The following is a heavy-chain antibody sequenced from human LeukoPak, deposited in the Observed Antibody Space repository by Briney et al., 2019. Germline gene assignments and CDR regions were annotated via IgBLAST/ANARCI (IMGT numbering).Heavy chain of an antibody. CDR3: ARDSGSGSYPYYFDF. Sequence: PGGSLRLSCAASGFTFSSYAMHWVRQAPGKGLEWVAVISYDGSNKYYADSVKGRFTISRDNAKNSLYLQMNSLRAEDTAVYYCARDSGSGSYPYYFDFWGQGTLVTVSS. J-gene: IGHJ4*02. D-gene: IGHD3-10*01. CDR1: GFTFSSYA. V-gene: IGHV3-30-3*01. CDR2: ISYDGSNK.